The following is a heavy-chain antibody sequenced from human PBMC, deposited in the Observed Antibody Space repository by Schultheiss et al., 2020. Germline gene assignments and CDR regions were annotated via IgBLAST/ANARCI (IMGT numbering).Heavy chain of an antibody. Sequence: SETLSLTCTVSGGSISSGGYYWSWIRQHPGKGLEWIGYIYYSGSTYYNPSLKSRVTISVDTSKNQFSLQLNSVTPEDTAVYYCARDPKWQQLAYNNWFDPWGQGTLVTVSS. V-gene: IGHV4-31*03. J-gene: IGHJ5*02. D-gene: IGHD6-13*01. CDR1: GGSISSGGYY. CDR3: ARDPKWQQLAYNNWFDP. CDR2: IYYSGST.